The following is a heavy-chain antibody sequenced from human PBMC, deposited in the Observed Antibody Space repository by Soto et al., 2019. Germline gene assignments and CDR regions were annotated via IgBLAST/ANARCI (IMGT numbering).Heavy chain of an antibody. D-gene: IGHD3-10*01. Sequence: EVQLVESGGGLIQPGGSLRLSCAASGISVSSNYMTWVRQAPGKGLECVSVSYSGGNTYYADSVKGRFTISRDNFKNTFYLQMNSLRAEDTGVYYCAKGYGAGSYFFDSWGQGTLVTVSS. V-gene: IGHV3-53*01. CDR3: AKGYGAGSYFFDS. CDR1: GISVSSNY. J-gene: IGHJ5*01. CDR2: SYSGGNT.